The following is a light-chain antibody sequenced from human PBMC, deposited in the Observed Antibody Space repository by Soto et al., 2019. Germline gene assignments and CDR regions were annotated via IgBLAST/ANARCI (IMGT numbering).Light chain of an antibody. CDR3: QQYNNWPLRT. V-gene: IGKV3-15*01. CDR2: GAS. Sequence: EIVMTQSPATLSLSPGERATLSCRASQSVSSNLAWYQQKPGQAPRLLIYGASTRATGIPARFSGSGSGTEFTLTISSLQSEDFAVYYCQQYNNWPLRTFGQGTKLEIK. CDR1: QSVSSN. J-gene: IGKJ2*01.